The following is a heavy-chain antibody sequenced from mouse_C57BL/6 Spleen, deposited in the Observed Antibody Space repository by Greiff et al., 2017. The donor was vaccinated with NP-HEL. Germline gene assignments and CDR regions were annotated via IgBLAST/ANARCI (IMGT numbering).Heavy chain of an antibody. CDR3: ARRTLTGTDWYFDV. V-gene: IGHV2-9-1*01. J-gene: IGHJ1*03. D-gene: IGHD4-1*01. CDR2: IWTGGGT. Sequence: VQGVESGPGLVAPSQSLSITCTVSGFSLTSYAISWVRQPPGKGLEWLGVIWTGGGTNYNSALKSRLSISKDNSKSQVFLKMNSLQTDDTARYYCARRTLTGTDWYFDVWGTGTTVTVSS. CDR1: GFSLTSYA.